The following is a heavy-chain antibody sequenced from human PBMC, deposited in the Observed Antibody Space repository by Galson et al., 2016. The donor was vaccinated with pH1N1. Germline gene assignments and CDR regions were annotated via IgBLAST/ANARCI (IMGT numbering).Heavy chain of an antibody. Sequence: SVKVSCKVSGGTFTSYTITWVRQAPGQGLEWMGRMIPILGLSNYAQKFQGRVTITADKSRSTAYMELSSLKSEDTAVYFCARARGHAAMDPFDFWGQGTLVTVSS. V-gene: IGHV1-69*02. CDR2: MIPILGLS. CDR3: ARARGHAAMDPFDF. J-gene: IGHJ4*02. CDR1: GGTFTSYT. D-gene: IGHD5-18*01.